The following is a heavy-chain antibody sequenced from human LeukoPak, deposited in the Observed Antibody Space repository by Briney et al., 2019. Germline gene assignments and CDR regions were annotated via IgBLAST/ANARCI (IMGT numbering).Heavy chain of an antibody. V-gene: IGHV4-59*13. Sequence: TSETLSLTCSVSGSSIYDDRYSWIRQPPGMGREGIGSIFDSGSTYYNPSLKSRVTISVDTSKNQFSLKPSSVTAAATAVYYCAREEIRSWFDPWGPGTLVTVSP. CDR3: AREEIRSWFDP. CDR1: GSSIYDDR. D-gene: IGHD5-24*01. CDR2: IFDSGST. J-gene: IGHJ5*02.